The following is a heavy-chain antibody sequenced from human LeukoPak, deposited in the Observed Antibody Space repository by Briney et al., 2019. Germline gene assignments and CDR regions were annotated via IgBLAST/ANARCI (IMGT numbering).Heavy chain of an antibody. V-gene: IGHV3-30*18. CDR1: GFTFSSYG. D-gene: IGHD6-19*01. J-gene: IGHJ4*02. Sequence: PGGSLRLSCAASGFTFSSYGMHWVRQAPGKGLEWVAVISYDGSNTYYADSVKGRFTISRDNSKNTLYLQMNSLRAEDTALYYCAKDPFPCRSSGCHGIDYWGQGTLVTVSS. CDR3: AKDPFPCRSSGCHGIDY. CDR2: ISYDGSNT.